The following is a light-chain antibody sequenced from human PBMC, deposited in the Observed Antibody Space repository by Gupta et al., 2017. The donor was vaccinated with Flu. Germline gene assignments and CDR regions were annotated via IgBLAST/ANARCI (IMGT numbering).Light chain of an antibody. CDR3: QAWDSSTAE. Sequence: SYEVTQPPSVSVSPGQTASITCSGDKLGDKYVCWYQQKPGQSPVLVIYQDDKRPSSIPVRFSGSNSGNTATLTISGTQAMDEADYFCQAWDSSTAEFGGGTKLTVL. CDR1: KLGDKY. V-gene: IGLV3-1*01. J-gene: IGLJ2*01. CDR2: QDD.